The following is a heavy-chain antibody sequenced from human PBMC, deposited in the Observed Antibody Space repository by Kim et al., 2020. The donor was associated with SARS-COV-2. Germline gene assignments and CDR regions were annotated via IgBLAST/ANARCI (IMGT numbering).Heavy chain of an antibody. J-gene: IGHJ3*02. CDR3: ARPIVVVPAAWVAAAGTGGEADAFDI. Sequence: GGSLRLSCAASGFTFSSYAMHWVRQAPGKGLEWVAVISYDGSNKYYADSVKGRFTISRDNSKNTLYLQMNSLRAEDTAVYYCARPIVVVPAAWVAAAGTGGEADAFDIWGQGTMVTVSS. CDR2: ISYDGSNK. D-gene: IGHD2-2*01. V-gene: IGHV3-30*04. CDR1: GFTFSSYA.